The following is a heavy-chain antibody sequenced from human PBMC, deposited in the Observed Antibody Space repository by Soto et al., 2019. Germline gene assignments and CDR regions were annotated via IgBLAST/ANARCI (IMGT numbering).Heavy chain of an antibody. CDR3: ATEYNSRQDLNH. V-gene: IGHV3-21*01. J-gene: IGHJ5*02. D-gene: IGHD6-6*01. CDR1: GFTFITCS. Sequence: EVQLVESGGGLVAPGGSLRLSCATYGFTFITCSMNWVRQAPGKGLEWVSSISATGTYTFYADSLKGRFTISRDNARNSLFLQMNSLIVEDTALYYFATEYNSRQDLNHWGQGDQVTVSS. CDR2: ISATGTYT.